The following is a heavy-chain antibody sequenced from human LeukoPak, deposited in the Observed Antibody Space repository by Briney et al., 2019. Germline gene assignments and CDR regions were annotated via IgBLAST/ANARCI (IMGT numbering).Heavy chain of an antibody. CDR1: GFTLSSNW. J-gene: IGHJ4*02. V-gene: IGHV3-74*01. Sequence: PGGSLRLSCAASGFTLSSNWMHWVRQAPGKGLVWVSRINGDGSSTSYADSVKGRFTISRDNAKNTLYLQMNSLRAEDTAVYYCARSRPINYWSQGTLVTVSS. CDR2: INGDGSST. CDR3: ARSRPINY.